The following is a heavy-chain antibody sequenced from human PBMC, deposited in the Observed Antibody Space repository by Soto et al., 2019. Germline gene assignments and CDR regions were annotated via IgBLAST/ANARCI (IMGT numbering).Heavy chain of an antibody. D-gene: IGHD3-10*01. CDR3: ASTITKGGYYGNWFDP. Sequence: QVQLVQSGAEVKKPGASVKVSCKASGYTFTSYGISWVRQAPGQGLEWMGGIIPIFGTANYAQKFQGRVTITADESTSTAYMELSSLRSEDTAVYYCASTITKGGYYGNWFDPWGQGTLVTVSS. J-gene: IGHJ5*02. V-gene: IGHV1-69*13. CDR1: GYTFTSYG. CDR2: IIPIFGTA.